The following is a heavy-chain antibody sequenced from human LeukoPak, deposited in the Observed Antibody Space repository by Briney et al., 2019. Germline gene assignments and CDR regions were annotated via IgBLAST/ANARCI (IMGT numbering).Heavy chain of an antibody. Sequence: AGGSLRLSCAASGFTFSSYWTSWVRQAPGKGLEWVAKMKQDGSERYYVDSVKGGFTISRDNAKNSLYLQMNSLRAEDTAVYYCARGGADLWSGSHYFDYWGQGTLVTVSS. CDR2: MKQDGSER. CDR1: GFTFSSYW. D-gene: IGHD3-3*01. J-gene: IGHJ4*02. V-gene: IGHV3-7*01. CDR3: ARGGADLWSGSHYFDY.